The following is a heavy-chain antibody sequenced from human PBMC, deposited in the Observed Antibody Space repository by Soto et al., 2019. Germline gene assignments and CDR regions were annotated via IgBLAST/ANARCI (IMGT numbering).Heavy chain of an antibody. J-gene: IGHJ4*02. D-gene: IGHD6-13*01. V-gene: IGHV3-7*04. Sequence: EVQLVESGGGLVQPGGSLRLSCAVSGFTFSNYWMSWVRQAPGKGLEWVANINEDGSNKYYVDSVKGRFTISRDNAKNSLYLQTNSLRGEDTAVYFCARAPAPGTVDYWGQGTLVTVSS. CDR2: INEDGSNK. CDR1: GFTFSNYW. CDR3: ARAPAPGTVDY.